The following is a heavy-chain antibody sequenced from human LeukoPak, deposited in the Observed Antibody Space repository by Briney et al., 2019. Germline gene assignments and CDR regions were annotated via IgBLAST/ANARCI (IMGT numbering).Heavy chain of an antibody. CDR2: IDSSGTTI. CDR3: AKGMLGYCSSSSCYVAFDY. V-gene: IGHV3-48*03. CDR1: GFPFSIYG. Sequence: GGSLRLSCAVSGFPFSIYGMNWVRQAPGKGLEWVSNIDSSGTTIYYADSVKGRFSISRDNAKSSLYLQMNSLRAEDTAVYYCAKGMLGYCSSSSCYVAFDYWGQGTLVTVSS. D-gene: IGHD2-2*01. J-gene: IGHJ4*02.